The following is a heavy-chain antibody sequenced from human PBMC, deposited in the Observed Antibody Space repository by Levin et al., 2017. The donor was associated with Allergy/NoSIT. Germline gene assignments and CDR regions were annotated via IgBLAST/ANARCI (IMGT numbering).Heavy chain of an antibody. J-gene: IGHJ6*03. CDR2: IYPGDSDT. CDR3: ARRGTRDYYYYMDV. V-gene: IGHV5-51*01. CDR1: GYSFTSYW. Sequence: ASVKVSCQGSGYSFTSYWIGWVRQMPGKGLEWMGIIYPGDSDTRYSPSFQGQVAIPADKSISTAYLQWSSLKASDTAIYYCARRGTRDYYYYMDVWGKGTTVTVSS. D-gene: IGHD1-1*01.